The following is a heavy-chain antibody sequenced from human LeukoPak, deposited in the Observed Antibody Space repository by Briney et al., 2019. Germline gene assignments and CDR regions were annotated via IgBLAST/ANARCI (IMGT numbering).Heavy chain of an antibody. D-gene: IGHD1-26*01. V-gene: IGHV4-38-2*02. CDR3: ARALGY. Sequence: SETLSLTCTVSGYSISSGYYWGWIRQPPGKGLEWIGSIYHSGSTYYNPSLKSRVTISVDTSKNQFSLKLSSVTAADTAVYYCARALGYWGQGTLVTVSS. CDR2: IYHSGST. J-gene: IGHJ4*02. CDR1: GYSISSGYY.